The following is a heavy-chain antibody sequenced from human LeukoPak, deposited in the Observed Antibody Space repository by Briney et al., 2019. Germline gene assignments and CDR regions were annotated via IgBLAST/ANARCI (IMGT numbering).Heavy chain of an antibody. CDR3: ARVEYYYDSSGYFPPDY. Sequence: ASVKVSCKASGYTFTSYGISWVRQAPGQGLEWMGWISAYNGNTNYAKKFQGRVTMTTEPSTSTAYMELRSLRSDDTAVYYCARVEYYYDSSGYFPPDYWGQGTLVTVSS. CDR1: GYTFTSYG. V-gene: IGHV1-18*01. D-gene: IGHD3-22*01. J-gene: IGHJ4*02. CDR2: ISAYNGNT.